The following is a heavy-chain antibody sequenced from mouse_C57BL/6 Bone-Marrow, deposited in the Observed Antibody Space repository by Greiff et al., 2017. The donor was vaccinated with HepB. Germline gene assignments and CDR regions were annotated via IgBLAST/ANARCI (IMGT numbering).Heavy chain of an antibody. CDR1: GFSLTSYG. CDR3: AKRGDYSNYLWYFDV. V-gene: IGHV2-5*01. Sequence: VQLHQSGPGLVQPSQSLSITCTVSGFSLTSYGVHWVRPSPGKGLEWLGVIWRGGSTDYNAAFMSRLSITKDNSKSQVFFKMNSLQADDTAIYYCAKRGDYSNYLWYFDVWGTGTTVTVSS. CDR2: IWRGGST. D-gene: IGHD2-5*01. J-gene: IGHJ1*03.